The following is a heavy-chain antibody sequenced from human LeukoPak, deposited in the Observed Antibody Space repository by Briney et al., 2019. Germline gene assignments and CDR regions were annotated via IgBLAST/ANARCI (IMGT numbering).Heavy chain of an antibody. D-gene: IGHD3-22*01. Sequence: ASVKVSCKASGYTFTSYYMHWVRQAPGQGLEWMGWINPNSGGTNYAQKFQGRVTMTRDTSISTAYMELSRLRSDDTAVYYCARGGYDSSGYYYYFDYWGQGTLVTVSS. J-gene: IGHJ4*02. CDR2: INPNSGGT. CDR1: GYTFTSYY. CDR3: ARGGYDSSGYYYYFDY. V-gene: IGHV1-2*02.